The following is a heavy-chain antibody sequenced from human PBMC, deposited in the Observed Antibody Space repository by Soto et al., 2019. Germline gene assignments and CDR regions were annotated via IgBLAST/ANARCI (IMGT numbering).Heavy chain of an antibody. Sequence: QGQLVESGGGVVQPGKSLRLSCAASGLTFNSFGMHWVRQAPGKGLEWVAGIGFDGSKKDYLDSVKGRFTISRDNSKNTVYLQMNSLRVEDTAVYYCARGAWLTGKTSNWFDPWGQGTLVSVSS. D-gene: IGHD1-20*01. CDR2: IGFDGSKK. V-gene: IGHV3-33*01. CDR1: GLTFNSFG. J-gene: IGHJ5*02. CDR3: ARGAWLTGKTSNWFDP.